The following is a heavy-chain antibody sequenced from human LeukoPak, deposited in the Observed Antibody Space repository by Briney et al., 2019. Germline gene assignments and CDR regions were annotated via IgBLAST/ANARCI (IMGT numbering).Heavy chain of an antibody. V-gene: IGHV3-30*04. Sequence: GGSPRLSCAASEFTFSNYVMHWVRQAPGKGLEWVAVISYDGSNKYYADSVKGRFTISRDNSKNTLYLQMNSLRAEDTAVYYCTLWFGEGIDYWGQGTPVTVSS. CDR1: EFTFSNYV. CDR3: TLWFGEGIDY. CDR2: ISYDGSNK. J-gene: IGHJ4*02. D-gene: IGHD3-10*01.